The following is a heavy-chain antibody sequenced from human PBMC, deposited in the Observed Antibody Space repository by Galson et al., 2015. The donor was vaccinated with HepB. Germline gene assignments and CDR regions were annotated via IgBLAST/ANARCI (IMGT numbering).Heavy chain of an antibody. J-gene: IGHJ3*02. D-gene: IGHD3-16*01. CDR3: ARDLLSAPFLILLHDAFDI. CDR1: GDSVSSNSAA. V-gene: IGHV6-1*01. Sequence: CAISGDSVSSNSAAWNWIRQSPSRGLEWLGRTYYRSKWYNDYAVSVKSRITINPDTSKNQFSLQLNSVTPEDTAVYYCARDLLSAPFLILLHDAFDIWGQGTMVTVSS. CDR2: TYYRSKWYN.